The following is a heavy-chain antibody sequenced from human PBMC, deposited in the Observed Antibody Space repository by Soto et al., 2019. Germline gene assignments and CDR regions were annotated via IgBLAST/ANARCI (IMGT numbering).Heavy chain of an antibody. Sequence: ETLSLTCNVSGGSMRSYYWTWIRQSPGKGLEWLGCISDTGSTNYNPSLKSRATISVDASNNQFSLRLNSVTAADTAVYFCARDRDYGDYDYWGQGTLVTVSS. CDR1: GGSMRSYY. CDR2: ISDTGST. J-gene: IGHJ4*02. CDR3: ARDRDYGDYDY. V-gene: IGHV4-59*01. D-gene: IGHD4-17*01.